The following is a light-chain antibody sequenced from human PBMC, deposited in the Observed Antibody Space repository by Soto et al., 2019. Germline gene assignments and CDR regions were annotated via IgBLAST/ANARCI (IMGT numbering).Light chain of an antibody. CDR2: DVT. CDR3: SSYSSSSTLVV. V-gene: IGLV2-14*03. J-gene: IGLJ2*01. Sequence: QSVLTQPASLSGSPGQSITVSCTGTSSDIGDYDYVSWYQQHPGKAPKLMIYDVTNRPSGVSNRFSGSKSANTASLTISGLQAEDEADYYCSSYSSSSTLVVFGGGTKVTVL. CDR1: SSDIGDYDY.